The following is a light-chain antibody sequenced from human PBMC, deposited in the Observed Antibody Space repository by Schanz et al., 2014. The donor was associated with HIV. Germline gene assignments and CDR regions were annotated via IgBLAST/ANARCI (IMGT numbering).Light chain of an antibody. CDR2: DVS. CDR1: SSDVGGYNY. Sequence: QSALTQPASVSGSPGQSITISCTGTSSDVGGYNYVSWYQQHPGKAPKLMIYDVSNRPSGVSNRFSGSKSGNTASLTISGLQAEDEADYYCCSYAGSTTFYVFATGTKVTVL. J-gene: IGLJ1*01. V-gene: IGLV2-14*01. CDR3: CSYAGSTTFYV.